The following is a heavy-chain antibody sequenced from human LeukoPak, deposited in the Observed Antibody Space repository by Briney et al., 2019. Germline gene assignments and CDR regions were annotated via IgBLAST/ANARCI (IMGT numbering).Heavy chain of an antibody. CDR3: ARAGGYCSGGSCDIHWFDP. Sequence: ASVKVSCKASGYTFTSYGISWVRQAPGQGLEWMGWISAYNGNTNYAQKLQGRVTMTTDTSTSTAYMELRSLRSDDTAVYYCARAGGYCSGGSCDIHWFDPWGQGTLGTVSS. CDR1: GYTFTSYG. D-gene: IGHD2-15*01. CDR2: ISAYNGNT. J-gene: IGHJ5*02. V-gene: IGHV1-18*01.